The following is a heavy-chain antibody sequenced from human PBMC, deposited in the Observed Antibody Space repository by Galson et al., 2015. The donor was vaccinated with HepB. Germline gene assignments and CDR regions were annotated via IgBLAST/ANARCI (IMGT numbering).Heavy chain of an antibody. V-gene: IGHV3-23*01. CDR2: ISGSGGST. J-gene: IGHJ3*02. CDR3: AKDQLAVPSAFDI. CDR1: GFTFSSYA. Sequence: SLRLSCAASGFTFSSYAMSWVRQAPGKGLEWVSAISGSGGSTYYADSVKGRFTISRDNSKNTLYLQMNSLRAEDTAVYYCAKDQLAVPSAFDIWGQGTMVTVSS. D-gene: IGHD6-6*01.